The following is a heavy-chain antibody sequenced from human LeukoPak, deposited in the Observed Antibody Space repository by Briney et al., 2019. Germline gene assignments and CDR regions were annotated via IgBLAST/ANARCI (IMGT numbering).Heavy chain of an antibody. D-gene: IGHD3-10*01. CDR2: ISHSAHGI. Sequence: GGSLRLSCAASGFTFSSYGMNWIRQAPGKGLEWVSTISHSAHGIFYTDSVKGRFTISRDNSNNTVYLQMNSLRAEDTALYYCAREEERFASWGYFKYWGQGALVTVSS. V-gene: IGHV3-23*01. CDR1: GFTFSSYG. CDR3: AREEERFASWGYFKY. J-gene: IGHJ4*02.